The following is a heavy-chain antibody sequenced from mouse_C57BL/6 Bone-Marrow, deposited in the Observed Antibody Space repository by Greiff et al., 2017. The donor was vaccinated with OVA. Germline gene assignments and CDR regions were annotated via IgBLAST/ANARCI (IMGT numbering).Heavy chain of an antibody. CDR2: IDPSDSET. D-gene: IGHD1-1*01. J-gene: IGHJ4*01. CDR1: GYTFTSYW. V-gene: IGHV1-52*01. CDR3: AREYGSSYAMDY. Sequence: VQLQQPGAELVRPGSSVKLSCKASGYTFTSYWMHWVKQRPIQGLEWIGNIDPSDSETHYNQKFKDKATLTVDKSSSTAYMQISSLTSEDSAVYYCAREYGSSYAMDYWGQGTSVTVSS.